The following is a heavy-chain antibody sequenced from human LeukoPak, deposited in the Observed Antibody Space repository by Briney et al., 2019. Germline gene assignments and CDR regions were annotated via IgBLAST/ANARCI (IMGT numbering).Heavy chain of an antibody. V-gene: IGHV5-51*01. Sequence: GESLKISCKGSGYSFTSCWIGWVRQMPGKSLEWMVISYPGDSGTRYIPSFQGQVIFSADKSLSTAYLQWSSLPASDTAMYYCARDYCRGGSCSSGDNYYGMDVWGQGTTVTVSS. CDR1: GYSFTSCW. D-gene: IGHD2-15*01. CDR3: ARDYCRGGSCSSGDNYYGMDV. CDR2: SYPGDSGT. J-gene: IGHJ6*02.